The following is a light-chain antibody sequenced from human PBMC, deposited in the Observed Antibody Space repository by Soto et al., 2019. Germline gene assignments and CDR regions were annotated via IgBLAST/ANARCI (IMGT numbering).Light chain of an antibody. CDR2: NNN. Sequence: QSVLTQPPSASGTPGQRVTISCSGSSSNIGTNTVNWYQLLPGTAPKLLIYNNNRRPSGVPDRFSGSKSGTSASLAISGLQSEDEADYYCAAWDDSLNGGVFGGGTKLTVL. CDR3: AAWDDSLNGGV. CDR1: SSNIGTNT. V-gene: IGLV1-44*01. J-gene: IGLJ3*02.